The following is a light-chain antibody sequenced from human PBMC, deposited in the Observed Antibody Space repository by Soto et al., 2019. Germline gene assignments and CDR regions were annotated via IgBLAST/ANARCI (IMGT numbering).Light chain of an antibody. Sequence: QSALTQPASMSGSPGQSITISCTGTSSDVGGYNYVSWYQQRPGKAPKLLIYEVSNRPSGVSSRFSGSKSGTTASLTISGLQAEDEADYYCSSYTTSSTLLYVFGAGTKLTVL. CDR1: SSDVGGYNY. CDR3: SSYTTSSTLLYV. V-gene: IGLV2-14*01. CDR2: EVS. J-gene: IGLJ1*01.